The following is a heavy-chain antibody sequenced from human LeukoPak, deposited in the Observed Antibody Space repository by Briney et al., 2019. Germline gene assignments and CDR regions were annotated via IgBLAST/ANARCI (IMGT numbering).Heavy chain of an antibody. Sequence: SVKVSCKASGGTFSSYAISWVRQAPGQGLEWMGRIIPILGIANYAQKFQGRVAITADKSTSTAYMELSSLRSEDTAVYYCARDWHCSSTSCYSRRNYYYYGMDVWGQGTTVTVSS. CDR3: ARDWHCSSTSCYSRRNYYYYGMDV. D-gene: IGHD2-2*01. CDR2: IIPILGIA. CDR1: GGTFSSYA. J-gene: IGHJ6*02. V-gene: IGHV1-69*04.